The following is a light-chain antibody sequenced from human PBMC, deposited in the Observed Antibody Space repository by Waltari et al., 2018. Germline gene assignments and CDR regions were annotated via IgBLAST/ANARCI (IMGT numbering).Light chain of an antibody. CDR3: CSYAGSYTWV. Sequence: SALTQPRSVSGSPGQSVTISCTGPTNDIGSYNYVSWYQQHPGKAPKLIILDVTTRPSGVPDRLSGSKSGNTASLTISGLRAEDEAEYYCCSYAGSYTWVFGGGTKLTVV. V-gene: IGLV2-11*01. CDR2: DVT. CDR1: TNDIGSYNY. J-gene: IGLJ3*02.